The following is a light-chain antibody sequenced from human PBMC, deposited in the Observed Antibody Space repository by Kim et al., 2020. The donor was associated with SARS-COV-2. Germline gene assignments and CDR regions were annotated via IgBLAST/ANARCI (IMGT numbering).Light chain of an antibody. CDR1: NIGSQS. J-gene: IGLJ3*02. CDR2: SDS. V-gene: IGLV3-21*04. Sequence: SYELTQPLSVSVVPGKTARITCGGNNIGSQSVHWYQQKPGQAPVQVVLSDSDRPSGIPERISGSKSGSTAALMISGVEAGDEGDYYCQVWDSSSDHWVFGGGTQLTVL. CDR3: QVWDSSSDHWV.